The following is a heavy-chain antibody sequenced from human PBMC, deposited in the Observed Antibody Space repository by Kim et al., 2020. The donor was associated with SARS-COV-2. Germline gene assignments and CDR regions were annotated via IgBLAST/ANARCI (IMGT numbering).Heavy chain of an antibody. CDR2: SRSGRPT. Sequence: SRSGRPTYYAVSEKGQFTIYRDKAKNSLYLQMNSLSAEDTAVYYCAGRLDYWGQGALVTVSS. V-gene: IGHV3-48*03. CDR3: AGRLDY. J-gene: IGHJ4*02.